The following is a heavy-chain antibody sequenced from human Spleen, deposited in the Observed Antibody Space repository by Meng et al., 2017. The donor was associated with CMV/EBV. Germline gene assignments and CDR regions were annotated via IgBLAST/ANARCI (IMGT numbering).Heavy chain of an antibody. CDR2: IYSGGST. CDR3: ARAPSYSSGWYGDYYGMDV. CDR1: GFFSPYI. Sequence: GESLKISCTASGFFSPYIMNWVRQAPGKGLEWVSVIYSGGSTYYADSVKGRFTISRDNSKNTLYLQMNSLRAEDTAVYYCARAPSYSSGWYGDYYGMDVWGQGTTVTVSS. V-gene: IGHV3-53*01. J-gene: IGHJ6*02. D-gene: IGHD6-19*01.